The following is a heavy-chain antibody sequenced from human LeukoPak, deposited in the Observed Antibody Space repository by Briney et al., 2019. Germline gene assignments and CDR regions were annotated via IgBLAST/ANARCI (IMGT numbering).Heavy chain of an antibody. CDR2: ITWNSRNI. D-gene: IGHD2-15*01. J-gene: IGHJ4*02. CDR1: GFTFGDYA. CDR3: ARDKVSVVAAIDS. V-gene: IGHV3-9*01. Sequence: GGSLRLSCAASGFTFGDYAMHWVRQAPGKGLEWVSGITWNSRNIGYADSVKGRFTISRDNAKKSLYLQMSSLRAEDTAVYYCARDKVSVVAAIDSWGQGTLVTVSS.